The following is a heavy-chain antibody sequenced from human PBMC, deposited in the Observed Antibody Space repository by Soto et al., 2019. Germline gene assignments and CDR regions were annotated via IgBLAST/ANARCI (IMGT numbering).Heavy chain of an antibody. V-gene: IGHV3-30*18. Sequence: QVQMVESGGGVVQPGRSLRLSCAASGFTFSSYGMHWVRQAPGKGLEWVAVISYDGSNKYYADSVKGRFTISRDHSKNTLYPQMNSLRAEDTAVYYCAKDRRKVVVAAPFDYWVQGTLVTVSS. CDR1: GFTFSSYG. D-gene: IGHD2-15*01. J-gene: IGHJ4*02. CDR3: AKDRRKVVVAAPFDY. CDR2: ISYDGSNK.